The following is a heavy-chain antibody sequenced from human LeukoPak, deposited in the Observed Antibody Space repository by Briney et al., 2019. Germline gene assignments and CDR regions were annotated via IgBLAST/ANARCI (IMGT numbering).Heavy chain of an antibody. J-gene: IGHJ4*02. V-gene: IGHV6-1*01. CDR2: TYYRSNWIN. D-gene: IGHD3-10*01. CDR3: ARETTWVRGVINPLDY. Sequence: SQTLSLTCAISGDSVSSNSAAWNWIRQSPSRGPEWLGRTYYRSNWINDYAVSVKSRMTINPDTSRDQFSLQLNSVTPEDTAVYYCARETTWVRGVINPLDYWGQGTLVTVSS. CDR1: GDSVSSNSAA.